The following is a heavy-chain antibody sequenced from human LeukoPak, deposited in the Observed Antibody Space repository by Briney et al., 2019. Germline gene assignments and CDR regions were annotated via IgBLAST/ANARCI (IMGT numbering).Heavy chain of an antibody. J-gene: IGHJ3*02. V-gene: IGHV4-34*09. CDR2: INHSGST. CDR3: ARVEKYSSGWYLIDAFDI. Sequence: SETLSLTCAVYGGSFSGYYWSWIRQPPGKGLEWIGEINHSGSTNYNPSLKSRVTISVDTSKNQFSLKLSSVTAADTAVYYCARVEKYSSGWYLIDAFDIWGQGTMVTVSS. D-gene: IGHD6-19*01. CDR1: GGSFSGYY.